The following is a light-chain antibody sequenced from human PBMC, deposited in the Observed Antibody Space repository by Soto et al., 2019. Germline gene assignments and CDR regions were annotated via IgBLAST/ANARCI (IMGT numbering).Light chain of an antibody. CDR1: QSVGGRY. CDR2: GAS. J-gene: IGKJ1*01. CDR3: QQYGSSPPA. V-gene: IGKV3-20*01. Sequence: IVLTQSPGTLSLSPGETTTLSCRASQSVGGRYLAWYQQKRGQGPMLLIYGASNRAPGIPDRFSGSGSGTDFTLTINRLEPEDFAVYFCQQYGSSPPAFGQGTKVDIK.